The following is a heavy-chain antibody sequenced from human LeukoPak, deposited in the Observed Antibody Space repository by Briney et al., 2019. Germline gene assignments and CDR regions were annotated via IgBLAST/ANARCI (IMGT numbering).Heavy chain of an antibody. V-gene: IGHV3-30*18. CDR3: AKEGTMGWFDP. Sequence: GGSLRLSCAASGFTFSSYGMHWVRQAPSKGLEWVAVISYDGSNKYYADSVKGRFTISRDNSKNTLYLQMNSLRAEDTAVYYCAKEGTMGWFDPWGQGTLVTVSS. CDR1: GFTFSSYG. J-gene: IGHJ5*02. D-gene: IGHD3-10*01. CDR2: ISYDGSNK.